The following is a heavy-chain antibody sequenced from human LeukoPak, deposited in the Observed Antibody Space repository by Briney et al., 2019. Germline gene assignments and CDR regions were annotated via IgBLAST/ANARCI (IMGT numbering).Heavy chain of an antibody. CDR3: AREGGTTPDDIDV. Sequence: SLRLSCAASGFTFSNYAMHWVRQAPGKGLEWVAVISSDGSNKYYADSVKGRFAISRDNSKNTLYLQMNSLRAEGTAVYYCAREGGTTPDDIDVWGQGTTVTVSS. D-gene: IGHD1-1*01. CDR1: GFTFSNYA. V-gene: IGHV3-30*09. CDR2: ISSDGSNK. J-gene: IGHJ6*02.